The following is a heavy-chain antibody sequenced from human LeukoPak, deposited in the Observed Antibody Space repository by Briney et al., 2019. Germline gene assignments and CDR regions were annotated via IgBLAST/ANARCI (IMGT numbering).Heavy chain of an antibody. CDR1: GGSINSYY. CDR2: IYYSGST. D-gene: IGHD1-26*01. Sequence: SETLSLTCTVSGGSINSYYWGWIRQPPGKGLEWIGYIYYSGSTNYNPSLKSRVTISVDTSKNQFSLKVTSVTAADTAVYYCAGKGSGSYFDYWGQGTLATVSS. V-gene: IGHV4-59*01. J-gene: IGHJ4*02. CDR3: AGKGSGSYFDY.